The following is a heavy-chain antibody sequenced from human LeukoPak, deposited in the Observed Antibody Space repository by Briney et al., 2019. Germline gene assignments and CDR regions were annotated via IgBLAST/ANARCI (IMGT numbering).Heavy chain of an antibody. V-gene: IGHV3-23*01. CDR1: GFTFSSYG. Sequence: GRSLRLSCAASGFTFSSYGMHWVRQAPGKGLEWVSAISGSGSSTYYADSVKGRFTISRDNSKNTLYLQMNSLRVEDTAVYYCAKDGGGESSSWYYWGQGSLVTVSS. CDR2: ISGSGSST. D-gene: IGHD6-13*01. CDR3: AKDGGGESSSWYY. J-gene: IGHJ4*02.